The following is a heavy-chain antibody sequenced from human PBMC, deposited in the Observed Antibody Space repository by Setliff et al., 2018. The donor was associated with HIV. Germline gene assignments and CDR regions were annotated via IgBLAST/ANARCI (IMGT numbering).Heavy chain of an antibody. CDR1: GGSVSTSSYS. CDR3: GRVAGYCAPSRCYGYNAFDI. Sequence: PSETLSLTCTVSGGSVSTSSYSWGWIRQPPEKGLEWIGTIYHTGKTYYNSSLNRRVTIAVDTSKDQFSMNLSTVAAADNAVYYCGRVAGYCAPSRCYGYNAFDIWGPGTMVTVSS. J-gene: IGHJ3*02. CDR2: IYHTGKT. V-gene: IGHV4-39*01. D-gene: IGHD2-15*01.